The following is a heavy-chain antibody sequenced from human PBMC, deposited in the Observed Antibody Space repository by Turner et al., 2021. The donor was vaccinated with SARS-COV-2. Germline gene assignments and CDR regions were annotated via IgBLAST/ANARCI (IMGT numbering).Heavy chain of an antibody. CDR3: ASMDYGGDAGHAFDI. CDR2: IIPMYDTT. V-gene: IGHV1-69*01. Sequence: QVQLVQSGARVKQPGSSVKVSCKVAGGTFSSYYINWVRQAPGQGLEWMGGIIPMYDTTTYAQRFRGRVTITADESTGTAYMELTRLISGDTAIYFCASMDYGGDAGHAFDIWAQGTWVTVSS. CDR1: GGTFSSYY. J-gene: IGHJ3*02. D-gene: IGHD4-17*01.